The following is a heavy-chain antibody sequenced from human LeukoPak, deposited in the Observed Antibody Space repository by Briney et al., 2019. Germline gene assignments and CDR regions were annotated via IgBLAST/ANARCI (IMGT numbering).Heavy chain of an antibody. Sequence: GSLRLSCAASRFTFNNALMSWVRPAPGKGLEWVGRIKSKTDDGTTDYATPVKGRFTITRDDSKNTVYLQMNGLKTEDTGVYYCTSEDQGGFDYWGQGTLVTVSS. V-gene: IGHV3-15*01. J-gene: IGHJ4*02. CDR3: TSEDQGGFDY. CDR2: IKSKTDDGTT. CDR1: RFTFNNAL. D-gene: IGHD1-26*01.